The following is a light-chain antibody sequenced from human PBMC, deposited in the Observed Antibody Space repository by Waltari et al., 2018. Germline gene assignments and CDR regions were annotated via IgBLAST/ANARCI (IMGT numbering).Light chain of an antibody. CDR3: SSYAGSNNLV. J-gene: IGLJ2*01. CDR1: SSDVGDY. Sequence: QSALTQPPSASGSPGQSVTIPCTGTSSDVGDYVSCYQQHPGKAPKLMISEVTKRPSGVPDRFSGSKSGNTASLTVSGLQAEDEADYYCSSYAGSNNLVFGGGTKLTVL. CDR2: EVT. V-gene: IGLV2-8*01.